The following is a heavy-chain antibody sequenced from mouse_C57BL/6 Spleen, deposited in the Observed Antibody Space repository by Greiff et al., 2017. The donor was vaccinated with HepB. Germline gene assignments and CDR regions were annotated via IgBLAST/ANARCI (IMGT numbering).Heavy chain of an antibody. CDR1: GFSLTSYA. D-gene: IGHD1-1*01. CDR2: IWTGGGT. V-gene: IGHV2-9-1*01. CDR3: ARNPHYYGNAMDY. Sequence: VQRVESGPGLVAPSQSLSITCTVSGFSLTSYAISWVRQPPGKGLEWLGVIWTGGGTNYNSALKSRLSISKDNSKSQVFLKMNSLQTDDTARYYCARNPHYYGNAMDYWGQGTSVTVSS. J-gene: IGHJ4*01.